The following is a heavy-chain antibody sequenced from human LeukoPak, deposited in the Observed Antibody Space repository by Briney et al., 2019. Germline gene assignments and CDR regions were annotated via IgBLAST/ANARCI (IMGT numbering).Heavy chain of an antibody. Sequence: SETLSLTCAVYSGSFSDFSWTWIRQPPGKGLEWIGEINHSGSTNYTPSLRSRVTISIDTSKSQFSLKVRSVTAADTAVYYCARGGIAAANWFDPWGQGTLVTVSS. CDR2: INHSGST. D-gene: IGHD6-13*01. V-gene: IGHV4-34*01. CDR1: SGSFSDFS. CDR3: ARGGIAAANWFDP. J-gene: IGHJ5*02.